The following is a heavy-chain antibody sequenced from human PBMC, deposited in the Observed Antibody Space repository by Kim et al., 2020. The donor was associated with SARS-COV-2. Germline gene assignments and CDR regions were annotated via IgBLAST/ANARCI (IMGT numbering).Heavy chain of an antibody. Sequence: QEFQGRVTMTRDTSTSTVYMELSSLRSEDTAVYYCARDYGVGATTPFDYWGQGTLVTVSS. J-gene: IGHJ4*02. D-gene: IGHD1-26*01. V-gene: IGHV1-46*01. CDR3: ARDYGVGATTPFDY.